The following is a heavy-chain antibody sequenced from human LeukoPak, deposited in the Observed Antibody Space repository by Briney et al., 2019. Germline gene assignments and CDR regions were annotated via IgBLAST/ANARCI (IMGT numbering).Heavy chain of an antibody. Sequence: PGRSLRLSCTASGFAFGDYPLSWVRQAPAKGLEWVGLIRSTDYGGTTEYAASVKGRFAISRDDSKSIAYLQMNSLKTADTAMYYCTRRGYTCGLKLYYFDYWGQGTLVTVSS. D-gene: IGHD5-18*01. CDR2: IRSTDYGGTT. CDR3: TRRGYTCGLKLYYFDY. CDR1: GFAFGDYP. J-gene: IGHJ4*02. V-gene: IGHV3-49*04.